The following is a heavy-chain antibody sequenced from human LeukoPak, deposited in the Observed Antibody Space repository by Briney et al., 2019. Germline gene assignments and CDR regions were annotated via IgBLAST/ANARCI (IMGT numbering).Heavy chain of an antibody. CDR2: ISSSSTNI. J-gene: IGHJ5*02. CDR3: ARLGVAVTVP. Sequence: PGGSLRLSCAAPGFTFSSNSMNWVRQAPGKGLEWVSYISSSSTNIYYADSVKGRFTISRDNAKNSLYLQMNNLRAEDTAVYYCARLGVAVTVPWGQGTLVTVSS. D-gene: IGHD6-19*01. CDR1: GFTFSSNS. V-gene: IGHV3-48*01.